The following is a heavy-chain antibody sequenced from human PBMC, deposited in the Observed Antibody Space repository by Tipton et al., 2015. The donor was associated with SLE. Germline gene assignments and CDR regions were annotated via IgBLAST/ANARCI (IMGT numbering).Heavy chain of an antibody. D-gene: IGHD6-13*01. V-gene: IGHV4-39*07. J-gene: IGHJ6*03. CDR3: ARGQGRYSSSWFYYYYYMDV. CDR1: GGSISSSSYY. CDR2: IYYSGST. Sequence: TLSLTCTVSGGSISSSSYYWGWIRQPPGKGLEWIGSIYYSGSTYYNPSLKSRVTISVDTSKNQFSLKLSSVTAADTAVYYCARGQGRYSSSWFYYYYYMDVWGKGTTVTVSS.